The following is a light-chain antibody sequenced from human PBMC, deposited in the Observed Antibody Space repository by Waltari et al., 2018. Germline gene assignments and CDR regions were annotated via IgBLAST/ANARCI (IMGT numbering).Light chain of an antibody. CDR1: QGISSW. J-gene: IGKJ4*01. V-gene: IGKV1-12*01. Sequence: DIQMTKSPTSVSASVGHRVPITCRASQGISSWLAWYQQKPGRAPNLLIYAASSLQSGVPARFSGSGSGTEFTLTISSLQPDDFATYYCQQAASFPLTFGGGTKVEIK. CDR2: AAS. CDR3: QQAASFPLT.